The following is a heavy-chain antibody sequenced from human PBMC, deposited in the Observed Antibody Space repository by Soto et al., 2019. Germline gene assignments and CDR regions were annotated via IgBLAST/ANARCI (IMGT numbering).Heavy chain of an antibody. CDR3: ARSRFVVGVTEDYYGMDV. CDR2: VIPLFRTA. J-gene: IGHJ6*02. Sequence: VQLVQSGAEVKKPGSSVKVSCKSSGGTFSNSPISWVRQAPGQGLEWMGGVIPLFRTANYAQKFQGRVTITADESTNTAYMELSSLRSGDTAVYYCARSRFVVGVTEDYYGMDVWGQGTTVTVAS. CDR1: GGTFSNSP. V-gene: IGHV1-69*12. D-gene: IGHD2-15*01.